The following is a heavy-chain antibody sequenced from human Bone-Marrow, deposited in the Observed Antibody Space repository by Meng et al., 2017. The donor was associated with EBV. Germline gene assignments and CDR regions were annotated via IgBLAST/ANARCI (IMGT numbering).Heavy chain of an antibody. CDR2: INHSGNV. J-gene: IGHJ4*02. CDR1: GGSLSDSY. Sequence: EQWGAGLLTPSDTLSLNCAVYGGSLSDSYWNWIRQSPGKGLEWIGEINHSGNVDYNQSLKSRVTISVDTSKNHFSLKLSSVTAADTAVYYCARGVWDHWGQGILVTVSS. D-gene: IGHD1-26*01. V-gene: IGHV4-34*01. CDR3: ARGVWDH.